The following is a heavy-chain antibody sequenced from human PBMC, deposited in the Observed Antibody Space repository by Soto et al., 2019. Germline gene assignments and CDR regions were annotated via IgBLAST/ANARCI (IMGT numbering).Heavy chain of an antibody. CDR1: GFTFSSYG. V-gene: IGHV3-33*01. CDR3: ARDLSYSGYDYVFLFGYYGMDV. J-gene: IGHJ6*02. Sequence: QVQLVESGGGVVQPGRSLRLSCAASGFTFSSYGMHWVRQAPGKGLEWVAVIWYDGSNKYYADSVKGRFTISRDNSKNTLYLQMNSLSAEDTAVYYCARDLSYSGYDYVFLFGYYGMDVWGQGTTVTVSS. D-gene: IGHD5-12*01. CDR2: IWYDGSNK.